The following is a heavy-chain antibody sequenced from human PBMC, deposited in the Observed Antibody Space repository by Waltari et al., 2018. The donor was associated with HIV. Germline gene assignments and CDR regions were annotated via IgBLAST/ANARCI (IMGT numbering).Heavy chain of an antibody. Sequence: EVQLVESGGGLVKPGGSLRLSCVAAGFTFNTFSMKWVRQAPGKGVEWISSISSTSSFIYYADSLKGRFTVSRDNAKNSLYLQINNLRADDTAVYYCASEDFWGGPHQWGQGTLVTVSS. J-gene: IGHJ4*02. CDR1: GFTFNTFS. CDR3: ASEDFWGGPHQ. D-gene: IGHD3-3*01. V-gene: IGHV3-21*01. CDR2: ISSTSSFI.